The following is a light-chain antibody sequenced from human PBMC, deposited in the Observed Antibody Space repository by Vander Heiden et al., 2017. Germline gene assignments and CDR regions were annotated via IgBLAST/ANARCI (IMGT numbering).Light chain of an antibody. CDR3: NSRDSRGNHWV. Sequence: SSELTQAPAVSVALGQTVMIPCQGDSLRSFYSSWYQQKPGQAPVFVRYGENNRHSGIPDRFSGSSYGNTASLTITGAQAEDEADYYCNSRDSRGNHWVCGGGTKLTVI. V-gene: IGLV3-19*01. CDR2: GEN. CDR1: SLRSFY. J-gene: IGLJ3*02.